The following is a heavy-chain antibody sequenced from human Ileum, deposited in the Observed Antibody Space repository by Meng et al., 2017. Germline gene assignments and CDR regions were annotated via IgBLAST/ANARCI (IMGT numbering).Heavy chain of an antibody. CDR1: GYTFSNYA. Sequence: HAQLLQSGAEVKKPGASVKVSCKASGYTFSNYAMNWVRQAPGQRLEWMGWINAGNGDTKYSQKFQGRVTITRDTSASTGYMELSSLRSEDTAVYYCARFSSGYFFGYWGQGTLVTVAS. CDR2: INAGNGDT. V-gene: IGHV1-3*01. J-gene: IGHJ4*02. D-gene: IGHD3-22*01. CDR3: ARFSSGYFFGY.